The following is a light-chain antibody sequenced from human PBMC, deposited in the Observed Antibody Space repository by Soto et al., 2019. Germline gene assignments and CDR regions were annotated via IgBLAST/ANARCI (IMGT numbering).Light chain of an antibody. V-gene: IGKV1-33*01. CDR1: QDISNY. CDR3: QQYDNLLPIT. CDR2: DAS. Sequence: DIQMTQSPSSLSASVGDRVTITCQASQDISNYLNWYQQKPGKAPKLLIYDASNLETGVPSRFKGSGTWKEFTFTISSLQPEDIATYYCQQYDNLLPITFGQGTRLEIK. J-gene: IGKJ5*01.